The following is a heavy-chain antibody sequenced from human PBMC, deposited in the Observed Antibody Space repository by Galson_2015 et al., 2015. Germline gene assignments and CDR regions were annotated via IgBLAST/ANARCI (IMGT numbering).Heavy chain of an antibody. CDR2: VSPYNGDT. CDR3: ARLIVGMVGGTTHYYFDH. Sequence: SVKVSCKASGYRFTDFGISWVRQAPGQGLEWMGWVSPYNGDTNYAEKLQDRVTMTTDTSTTTAHMELRSLRSDDTAVYYCARLIVGMVGGTTHYYFDHWGRGTLVTVSS. V-gene: IGHV1-18*04. J-gene: IGHJ2*01. CDR1: GYRFTDFG. D-gene: IGHD3-10*01.